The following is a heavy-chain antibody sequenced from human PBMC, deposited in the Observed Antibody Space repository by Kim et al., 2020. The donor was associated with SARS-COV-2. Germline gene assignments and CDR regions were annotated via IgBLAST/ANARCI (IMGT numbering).Heavy chain of an antibody. V-gene: IGHV1-18*01. CDR1: GYTFTSYG. D-gene: IGHD3-22*01. CDR2: ISAYNGNT. J-gene: IGHJ4*02. CDR3: ARDPLYYYDSSGNPNGGYFDY. Sequence: ASVKVSCKASGYTFTSYGISWVRQAPGQGLEWMGWISAYNGNTNYAQKLQGRVTMTTDTSTSTAYMELRSLRSDDTAVYYCARDPLYYYDSSGNPNGGYFDYWGQGTLVTVSS.